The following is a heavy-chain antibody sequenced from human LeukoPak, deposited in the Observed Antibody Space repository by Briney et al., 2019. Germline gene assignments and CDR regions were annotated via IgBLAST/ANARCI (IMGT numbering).Heavy chain of an antibody. D-gene: IGHD1-14*01. CDR1: GGSISSYY. CDR3: ARVGRHGCVDY. Sequence: SETLSLTCTVSGGSISSYYWSRIRQPPGEGLEWIGYIYYSGSTNYNPSLKSRVTISVDTSKNQFSLKLSSVTAADTAVYYCARVGRHGCVDYWGQGTLVTVSS. J-gene: IGHJ4*02. V-gene: IGHV4-59*01. CDR2: IYYSGST.